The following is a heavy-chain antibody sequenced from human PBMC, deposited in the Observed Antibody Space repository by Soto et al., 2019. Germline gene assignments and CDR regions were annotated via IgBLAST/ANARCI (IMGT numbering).Heavy chain of an antibody. V-gene: IGHV1-69*06. CDR2: IVPMFGTS. Sequence: ASVKVSCKASGGTFSNHAISWVRQAPGQGLEWMGGIVPMFGTSNYAQKFQGRVTTTADKSTNTAYMELSSLTSEDTAVYYCARGDDFDYYYGVDVWGQGTTVTVSS. CDR1: GGTFSNHA. J-gene: IGHJ6*02. CDR3: ARGDDFDYYYGVDV. D-gene: IGHD3-16*01.